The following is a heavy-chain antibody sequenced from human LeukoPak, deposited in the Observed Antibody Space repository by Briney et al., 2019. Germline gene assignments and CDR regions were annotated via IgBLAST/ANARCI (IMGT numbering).Heavy chain of an antibody. V-gene: IGHV3-48*01. J-gene: IGHJ5*02. Sequence: GGSLRLSCAASGFTYSSYSMNWVRQAPGKGLEWVSYISSGSRTIDYADSVKGRFTISRDNAKNSLYLQMNSLRAEDTAVYYCARELLGIWFDPWGQGTLVTVSS. CDR3: ARELLGIWFDP. CDR2: ISSGSRTI. CDR1: GFTYSSYS. D-gene: IGHD7-27*01.